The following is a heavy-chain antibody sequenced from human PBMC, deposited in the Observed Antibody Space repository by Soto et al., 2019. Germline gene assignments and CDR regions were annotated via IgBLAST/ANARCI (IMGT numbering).Heavy chain of an antibody. CDR3: ARAYLYDFWSGYPWGADYYYGMDA. D-gene: IGHD3-3*01. V-gene: IGHV1-69*13. CDR2: IIPIFGTA. Sequence: SVKVSCKASGGTFSSYAISWVRQAPGQGLEWMGGIIPIFGTANYAQKFQGGVTITADESTSTAYMELSSLRSEDTAVYYCARAYLYDFWSGYPWGADYYYGMDAWGQGTTVTVSS. J-gene: IGHJ6*02. CDR1: GGTFSSYA.